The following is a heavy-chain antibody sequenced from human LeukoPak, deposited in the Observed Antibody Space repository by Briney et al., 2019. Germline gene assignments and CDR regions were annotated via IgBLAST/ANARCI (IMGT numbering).Heavy chain of an antibody. D-gene: IGHD2-2*01. Sequence: PGGSLRLSCAASGFTFSSYGMHWVRQAPGKGLEWVAVIWYDGSNKYYADSAKGRFTISRDNSKNTLYLQMNSLRAEDTAVYYCAKDTSVVPAANFDYWGQGTLVTVSS. CDR1: GFTFSSYG. V-gene: IGHV3-33*06. J-gene: IGHJ4*02. CDR2: IWYDGSNK. CDR3: AKDTSVVPAANFDY.